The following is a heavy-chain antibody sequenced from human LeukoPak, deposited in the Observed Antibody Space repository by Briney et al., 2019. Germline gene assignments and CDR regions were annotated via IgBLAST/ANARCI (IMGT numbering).Heavy chain of an antibody. Sequence: SETLSLTCTVSGGSLSSHYWSWVWQTPGEGLEWIGYIYKSGSTNYHPSLQSRVTISVDTSKNQFSLKLSSVTAADTAVYYCARGHWSNDSTTSRFDPWGQGILVTVSS. CDR3: ARGHWSNDSTTSRFDP. J-gene: IGHJ5*02. CDR2: IYKSGST. D-gene: IGHD3-22*01. CDR1: GGSLSSHY. V-gene: IGHV4-59*11.